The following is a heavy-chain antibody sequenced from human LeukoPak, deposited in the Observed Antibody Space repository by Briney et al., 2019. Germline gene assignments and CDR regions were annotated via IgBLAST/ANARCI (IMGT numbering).Heavy chain of an antibody. J-gene: IGHJ6*03. CDR1: GGTFSSYA. V-gene: IGHV1-69*05. D-gene: IGHD6-6*01. CDR2: IIPIFGTA. Sequence: GASVKVSCKASGGTFSSYAISWVRQAPGQGLEWMGGIIPIFGTANYAQKFQGRVTITTDESTSTAYMELSSLRSEDTAVYYCAGTHYSSSFADYYYYYMDVWGKGTTVTVSS. CDR3: AGTHYSSSFADYYYYYMDV.